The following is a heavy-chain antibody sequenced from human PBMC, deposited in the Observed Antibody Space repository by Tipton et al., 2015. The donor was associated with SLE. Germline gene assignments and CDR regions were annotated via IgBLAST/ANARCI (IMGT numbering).Heavy chain of an antibody. D-gene: IGHD5-12*01. CDR2: TRNKVNSHTT. J-gene: IGHJ4*02. Sequence: SLRLSCAASGFIFSDHYMDWVRQAPGKGLEWVGRTRNKVNSHTTEYAASVKGRFTISRDDSENSLYLQMNSLKTEDAAVYYCGASGYDYRHFDYWGQGILVTVSS. CDR1: GFIFSDHY. CDR3: GASGYDYRHFDY. V-gene: IGHV3-72*01.